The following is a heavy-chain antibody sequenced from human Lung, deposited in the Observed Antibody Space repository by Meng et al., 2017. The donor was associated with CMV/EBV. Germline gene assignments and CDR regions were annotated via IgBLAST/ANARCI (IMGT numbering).Heavy chain of an antibody. Sequence: SXTLSLXCAVYGGSFSGYYWSWIRQPPGKGLEWIGEINHSGSTNYNPSLKSRVTISVDTSKNQFSLKLSSVTAADTAVYYCARGQRYYYGSGRWDRAWYYYGMDVWXQGTTVTVSS. CDR1: GGSFSGYY. CDR2: INHSGST. CDR3: ARGQRYYYGSGRWDRAWYYYGMDV. D-gene: IGHD3-10*01. V-gene: IGHV4-34*01. J-gene: IGHJ6*02.